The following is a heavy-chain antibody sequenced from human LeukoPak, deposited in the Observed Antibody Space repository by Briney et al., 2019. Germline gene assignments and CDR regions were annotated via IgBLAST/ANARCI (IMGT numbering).Heavy chain of an antibody. CDR1: GYTFTSYD. J-gene: IGHJ4*02. CDR2: MNPNSGNT. D-gene: IGHD2-2*02. V-gene: IGHV1-8*01. CDR3: ARTPTKYCSSISCYTPYFDY. Sequence: ASVKVSCKASGYTFTSYDINWVRQATGQGLEWMGWMNPNSGNTGYAQKFQGRVTMTRNTSISTAYMELSSLRSEDTAVYYCARTPTKYCSSISCYTPYFDYWGQGTLVTVSS.